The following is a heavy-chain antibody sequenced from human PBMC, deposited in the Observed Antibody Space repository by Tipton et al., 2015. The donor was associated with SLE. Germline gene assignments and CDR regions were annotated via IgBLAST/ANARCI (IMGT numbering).Heavy chain of an antibody. V-gene: IGHV4-39*07. Sequence: TLSLTCTVSGASIIGGGFYWSWIRQPPGKGLEWIGSIFHTGRTYNNLSLKSRLSIPIDMSKNQFSLKWTSVTAADTAVYYCARRHYYEDSGYHSDWFDPWGQGTLVTVRS. D-gene: IGHD3-22*01. CDR1: GASIIGGGFY. J-gene: IGHJ5*02. CDR3: ARRHYYEDSGYHSDWFDP. CDR2: IFHTGRT.